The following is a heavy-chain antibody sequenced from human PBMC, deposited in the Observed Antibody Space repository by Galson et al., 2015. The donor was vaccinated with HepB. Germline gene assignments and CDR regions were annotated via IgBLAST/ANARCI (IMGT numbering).Heavy chain of an antibody. D-gene: IGHD3-3*01. CDR3: ARGGGLRFLEWLRKSENPNYGMHV. V-gene: IGHV4-59*01. CDR2: IYYSGST. Sequence: SLTCTVSGGSISSYYWSWIRPPPGKGLEWIGYIYYSGSTNYNPSLKSRVTISVDTSKNQFSLKLSSVTAADTAVYYCARGGGLRFLEWLRKSENPNYGMHVWGQGTTVPVSS. J-gene: IGHJ6*02. CDR1: GGSISSYY.